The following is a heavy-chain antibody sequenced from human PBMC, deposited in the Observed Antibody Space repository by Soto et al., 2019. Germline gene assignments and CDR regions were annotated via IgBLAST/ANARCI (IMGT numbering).Heavy chain of an antibody. Sequence: QVQLQQWGAGLLKPSETLSLTCAVYGGSFSGYYWPWIRQPPGTGLEWIGEINHSGSTNYNPSLKSRVTISVDTSKTHFSLKLTAVTTSHTAVYYCARDNITGRVDYWGQGTLVTVSS. CDR2: INHSGST. V-gene: IGHV4-34*01. CDR1: GGSFSGYY. CDR3: ARDNITGRVDY. J-gene: IGHJ4*02. D-gene: IGHD3-10*01.